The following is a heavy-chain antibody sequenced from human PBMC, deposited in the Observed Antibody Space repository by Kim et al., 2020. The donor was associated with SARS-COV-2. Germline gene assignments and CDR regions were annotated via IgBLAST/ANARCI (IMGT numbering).Heavy chain of an antibody. J-gene: IGHJ5*02. CDR3: ARVGWESWTGISSWFDP. V-gene: IGHV4-31*03. CDR2: IYYSGST. CDR1: GGSISSGGYY. Sequence: SETLSLTCTVSGGSISSGGYYWSWIRQHPGKGLEWIGYIYYSGSTYYNPSLKSRVTISVDTSKNQFSLKLSSVTAADTAVYYCARVGWESWTGISSWFDPWGQGTLVTVSS. D-gene: IGHD3-16*01.